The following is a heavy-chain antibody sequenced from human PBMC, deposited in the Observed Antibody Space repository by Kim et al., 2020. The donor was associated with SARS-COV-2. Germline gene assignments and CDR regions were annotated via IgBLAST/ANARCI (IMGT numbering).Heavy chain of an antibody. V-gene: IGHV4-4*07. CDR1: GGSISSYY. J-gene: IGHJ3*02. Sequence: SETLSLTCTVSGGSISSYYWSWIRQPAGKGLEWIGRIYTSGSTNYNPSLKSRVTMSVDTSKNQFSLKLSSVTAADTAVYYCARVRFGGLGDLYRLDAFDIWGQGTMVTVSS. D-gene: IGHD3-16*01. CDR3: ARVRFGGLGDLYRLDAFDI. CDR2: IYTSGST.